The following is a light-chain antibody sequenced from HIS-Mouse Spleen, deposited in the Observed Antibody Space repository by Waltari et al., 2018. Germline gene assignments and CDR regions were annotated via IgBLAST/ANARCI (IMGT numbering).Light chain of an antibody. CDR1: QSVSSSY. CDR3: QQYGSSPWT. V-gene: IGKV3-20*01. CDR2: GAS. Sequence: DIVLTQSPGTLSLSPGERATLSCRASQSVSSSYLAWYQQKPGQAPRLLIYGASSRATDIPDRFSGSGSGTDFTLTISRLEPEDFAVYYCQQYGSSPWTFGQGTKVEIK. J-gene: IGKJ1*01.